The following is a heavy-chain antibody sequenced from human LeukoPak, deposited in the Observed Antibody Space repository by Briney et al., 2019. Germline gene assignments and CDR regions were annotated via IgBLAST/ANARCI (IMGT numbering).Heavy chain of an antibody. D-gene: IGHD2-2*02. CDR2: INAGNGNT. V-gene: IGHV1-3*03. J-gene: IGHJ4*02. CDR3: ARAGYCSSTSCYNFDY. CDR1: GYTFTSYA. Sequence: ASVKVSCKASGYTFTSYAMHWVRQAPGQRLEWMGWINAGNGNTKYSQEFQGRVTITRDTSASTAYMELSSLRSEDMAVYYCARAGYCSSTSCYNFDYWGQGTLVTVSS.